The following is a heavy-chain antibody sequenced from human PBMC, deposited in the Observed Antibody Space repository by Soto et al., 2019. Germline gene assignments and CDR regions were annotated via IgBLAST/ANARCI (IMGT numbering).Heavy chain of an antibody. CDR2: ISYDGSNK. J-gene: IGHJ6*02. CDR1: GFTFSSYA. Sequence: GGSLRLSCAASGFTFSSYAMHWVRQAPGKGLEWVAVISYDGSNKYYADSVKGRFTISRDNSKNTLYLQMNSLRAEDTAVYYCARDLINPQYYGMDVWGQGTTVTVSS. V-gene: IGHV3-30-3*01. CDR3: ARDLINPQYYGMDV.